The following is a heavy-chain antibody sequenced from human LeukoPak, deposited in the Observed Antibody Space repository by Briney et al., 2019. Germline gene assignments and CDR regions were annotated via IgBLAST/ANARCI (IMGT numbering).Heavy chain of an antibody. CDR3: ARAVSGSSPSDY. Sequence: GGSLRLSCAASGFTFSSYAMSWVRQAPGKGLEWVSVVYSGGSTYYADSVKGRFTISRDNSKNTLYLQMNSLRAEDTAVYYCARAVSGSSPSDYWDQGTLVTVSS. D-gene: IGHD3-16*01. V-gene: IGHV3-53*01. CDR2: VYSGGST. CDR1: GFTFSSYA. J-gene: IGHJ4*02.